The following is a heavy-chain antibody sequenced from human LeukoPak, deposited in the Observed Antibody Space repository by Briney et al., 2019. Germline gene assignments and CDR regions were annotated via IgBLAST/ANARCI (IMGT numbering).Heavy chain of an antibody. V-gene: IGHV4-34*01. D-gene: IGHD3-22*01. CDR2: INHSGST. CDR1: GGSFSGYY. CDR3: ARVASDSSGYYYPYYFDY. J-gene: IGHJ4*02. Sequence: SETLSLTCAVYGGSFSGYYWSWIRQPPGKGLEWIGEINHSGSTNYNPSLKSRVTISVDTSKNQFSLKLSSVTAADTAVYYCARVASDSSGYYYPYYFDYWGQGTLVTVSS.